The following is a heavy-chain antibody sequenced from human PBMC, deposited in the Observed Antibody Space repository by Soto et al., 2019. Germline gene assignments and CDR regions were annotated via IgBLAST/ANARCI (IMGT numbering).Heavy chain of an antibody. CDR3: AKGGRQWLVTSDFNY. CDR2: VSHDGRNT. Sequence: VQLVESGGGVVQPGRSLRLPWAASGFTFSDYAMHWVRQAPGKGLEWVAVVSHDGRNTHYADSVKGRFTISRDSSKNTVSLEMTSLRAEDTAVYYCAKGGRQWLVTSDFNYWGQGALVTVSS. D-gene: IGHD6-19*01. J-gene: IGHJ4*02. CDR1: GFTFSDYA. V-gene: IGHV3-30*18.